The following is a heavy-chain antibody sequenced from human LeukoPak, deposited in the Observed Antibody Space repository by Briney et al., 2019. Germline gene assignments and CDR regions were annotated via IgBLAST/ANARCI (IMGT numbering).Heavy chain of an antibody. CDR1: GFTFSSYG. V-gene: IGHV3-7*01. CDR2: INQDGSEK. J-gene: IGHJ4*02. CDR3: ARDKIVGATYFDY. Sequence: GGSLRLSCAASGFTFSSYGMSWVRQAPGKGLEWVANINQDGSEKYYVDSVKGRFTISTDNAKNSLYLQMNSLRAEDTAVYYCARDKIVGATYFDYWGQGTLVTVSS. D-gene: IGHD1-26*01.